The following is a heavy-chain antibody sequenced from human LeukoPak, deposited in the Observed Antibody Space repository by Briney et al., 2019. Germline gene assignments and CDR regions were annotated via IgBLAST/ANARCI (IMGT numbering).Heavy chain of an antibody. CDR1: GLTFSSYA. D-gene: IGHD2-15*01. CDR3: ARQVVAAHFDY. V-gene: IGHV3-64*01. Sequence: PGGSLRRSCAASGLTFSSYAMHWVRQAPGKGLEYVSAISSNGGSTYYANSVKGRFTVSRDNSKNTLYLQMGSLRAEDMAVYYCARQVVAAHFDYWGQGTLVTVSS. CDR2: ISSNGGST. J-gene: IGHJ4*02.